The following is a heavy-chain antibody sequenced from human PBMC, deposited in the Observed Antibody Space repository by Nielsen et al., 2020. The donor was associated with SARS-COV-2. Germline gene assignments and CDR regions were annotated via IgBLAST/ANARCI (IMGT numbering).Heavy chain of an antibody. CDR1: GGSFSNFA. Sequence: ASVKVSCKASGGSFSNFAINWVRQAPGQGLEWMGRINPNSGGTNYAQKFQGRVTMTRDTSINTAYMDLSRLTSDDTAVYYCARDLFFGDYERDAFDIWGQGTLVTVS. CDR2: INPNSGGT. D-gene: IGHD4-17*01. J-gene: IGHJ3*02. V-gene: IGHV1-2*06. CDR3: ARDLFFGDYERDAFDI.